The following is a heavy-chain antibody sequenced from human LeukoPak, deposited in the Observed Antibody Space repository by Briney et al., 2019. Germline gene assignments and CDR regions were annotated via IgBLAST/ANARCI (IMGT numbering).Heavy chain of an antibody. Sequence: PGGSLRLSCAASGFTFSSYSMNWVRQAPGNGLEWVSSISSSSSYIYYADSVKGRFTISRDNAKNSLYLQMNSLRAEDTAVYYCARGSYCSSTSCYFDYWGQGTLVTVSS. J-gene: IGHJ4*02. CDR1: GFTFSSYS. V-gene: IGHV3-21*01. CDR2: ISSSSSYI. D-gene: IGHD2-2*01. CDR3: ARGSYCSSTSCYFDY.